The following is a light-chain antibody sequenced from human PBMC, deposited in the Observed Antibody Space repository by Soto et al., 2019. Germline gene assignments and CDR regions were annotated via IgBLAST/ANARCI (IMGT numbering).Light chain of an antibody. CDR1: QGIRNY. CDR2: AAY. CDR3: QKYNSAPYT. V-gene: IGKV1-27*01. J-gene: IGKJ2*01. Sequence: DIQMTQSPSSLSASVGDRVTITCRASQGIRNYLAWYQQKPGKVPKLLIYAAYTLQSGVPSRFSGSGSGTDFTLPISSLQPEDVATYCCQKYNSAPYTFGQGTKLAIK.